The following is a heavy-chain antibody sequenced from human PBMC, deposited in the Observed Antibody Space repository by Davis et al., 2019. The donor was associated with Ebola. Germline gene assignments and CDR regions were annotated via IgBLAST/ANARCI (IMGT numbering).Heavy chain of an antibody. CDR2: INHSGST. D-gene: IGHD6-13*01. Sequence: SETLSLTCAVYGGSFSGYYWSWIRQPPGQVLAWLGEINHSGSTNYNPSLKSRVTISVDTSKNQFSLKLSSVTAADTAVYYCARSRGSSSWYSHYYYGMDVWGQGTTVTVSS. V-gene: IGHV4-34*01. CDR1: GGSFSGYY. CDR3: ARSRGSSSWYSHYYYGMDV. J-gene: IGHJ6*02.